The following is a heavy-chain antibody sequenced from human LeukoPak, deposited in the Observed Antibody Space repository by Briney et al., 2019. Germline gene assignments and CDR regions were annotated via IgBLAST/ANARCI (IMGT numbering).Heavy chain of an antibody. CDR3: AKDGSWGDYYFYFYMDV. CDR2: ISGSGYYT. V-gene: IGHV3-23*01. CDR1: GSGFTFGNFG. Sequence: GGSLRLSCEASGSGFTFGNFGMSWVRQAPGKGLEWLSGISGSGYYTYYSDSVKGRFTISRDNSKNTPYIEMNSLRAEDTAVYYCAKDGSWGDYYFYFYMDVWGKGTTVTVSS. D-gene: IGHD3-16*01. J-gene: IGHJ6*03.